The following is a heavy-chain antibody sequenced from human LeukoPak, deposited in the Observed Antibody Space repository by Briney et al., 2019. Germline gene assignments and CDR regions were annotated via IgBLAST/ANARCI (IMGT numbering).Heavy chain of an antibody. D-gene: IGHD2-2*01. CDR3: ARGPFRYCSSTSCYGSSFDY. V-gene: IGHV4-39*07. Sequence: PSETLSLTCTVSGGSISSNKYYWGWIRQPPGKGLEWIGEINHSGSTNYNPSLKSRVTISVDTSKNQFSLKLSSVTAADTAVYYCARGPFRYCSSTSCYGSSFDYWGQGTLVTVSS. CDR2: INHSGST. J-gene: IGHJ4*02. CDR1: GGSISSNKYY.